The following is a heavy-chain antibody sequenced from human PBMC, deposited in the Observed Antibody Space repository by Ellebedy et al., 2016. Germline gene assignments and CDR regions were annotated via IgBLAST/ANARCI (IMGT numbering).Heavy chain of an antibody. V-gene: IGHV1-2*04. D-gene: IGHD4-23*01. CDR1: GYTFTGYY. CDR3: ARESVWRGGQRVYGGNPSYYYYGMDV. Sequence: ASVKVSXKASGYTFTGYYMHWVRQAPGQGLEWMGWINPNSGGTNYAQKFQGWVTMTRDTSISTAYMELSRLRSDDTAVYYCARESVWRGGQRVYGGNPSYYYYGMDVWGQGTTVTVSS. CDR2: INPNSGGT. J-gene: IGHJ6*02.